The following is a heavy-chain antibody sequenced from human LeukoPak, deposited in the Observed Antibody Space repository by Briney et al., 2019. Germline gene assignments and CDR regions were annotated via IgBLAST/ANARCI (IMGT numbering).Heavy chain of an antibody. V-gene: IGHV3-23*01. J-gene: IGHJ4*02. CDR2: ISGSGGST. Sequence: GGSLRLSCAASGFTFSSYAMSWVRQAPGKGLEWVSAISGSGGSTYYADSVKGRFTISRDNSKNTLCLQMNSLRAEDTAVYYCAKTLGQYGSGSRAFDYWGQGTLVTVSS. D-gene: IGHD3-10*01. CDR1: GFTFSSYA. CDR3: AKTLGQYGSGSRAFDY.